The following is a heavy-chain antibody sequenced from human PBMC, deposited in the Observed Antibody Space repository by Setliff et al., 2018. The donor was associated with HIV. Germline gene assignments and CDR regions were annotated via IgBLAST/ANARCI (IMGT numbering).Heavy chain of an antibody. CDR2: MNPKSGNT. V-gene: IGHV1-8*02. Sequence: ASVKVSCKTSGYTFTSHDIDWVRQAPGQGLEWMGWMNPKSGNTGYARKFQGRVTMTRDTSIDTAYMELTSLTSEDTAVYYCARGRGSSAWFDPWGQGTRVTVSS. CDR3: ARGRGSSAWFDP. CDR1: GYTFTSHD. D-gene: IGHD3-10*01. J-gene: IGHJ5*02.